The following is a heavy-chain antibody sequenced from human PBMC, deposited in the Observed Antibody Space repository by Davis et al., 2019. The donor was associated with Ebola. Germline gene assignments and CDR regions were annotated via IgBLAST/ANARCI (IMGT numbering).Heavy chain of an antibody. J-gene: IGHJ6*04. CDR1: GFTFSSYG. Sequence: GGSLRLSCAASGFTFSSYGMHWVRQAPGKGLEWVAVISYDGSNKYYADSVKGRFTISRDNAKNSLYLQMNSLRDEDTAVYYCARDPLTYCSGGSCYYYYGMDVWGKGTTVTVSS. V-gene: IGHV3-33*05. CDR3: ARDPLTYCSGGSCYYYYGMDV. D-gene: IGHD2-15*01. CDR2: ISYDGSNK.